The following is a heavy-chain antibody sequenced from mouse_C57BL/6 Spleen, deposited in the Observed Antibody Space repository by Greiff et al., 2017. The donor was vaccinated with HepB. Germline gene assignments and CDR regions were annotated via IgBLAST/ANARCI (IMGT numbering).Heavy chain of an antibody. V-gene: IGHV1-19*01. CDR1: GYTFTDYY. J-gene: IGHJ1*03. Sequence: VQLKESGPVLVKPGASVKMSCKASGYTFTDYYMNWVKQSPGKSLEWIGVINPYNGGTSYNQKFKGKATLTVYKSSSTAYMELNSLTSEDSAVYYCAREILLREDWYFDVWGTGTTVTVSS. CDR3: AREILLREDWYFDV. CDR2: INPYNGGT. D-gene: IGHD1-1*01.